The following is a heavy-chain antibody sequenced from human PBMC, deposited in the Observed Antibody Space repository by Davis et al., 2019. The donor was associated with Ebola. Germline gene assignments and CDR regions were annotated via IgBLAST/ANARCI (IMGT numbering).Heavy chain of an antibody. CDR2: IYPGDSDT. V-gene: IGHV5-51*01. CDR1: GYSFTSYW. J-gene: IGHJ6*02. D-gene: IGHD6-6*01. CDR3: ARHLTWYSSSYYYGMDV. Sequence: GESLKISCKGSGYSFTSYWIGWVRQMPGKGLEWMGIIYPGDSDTRYSPSFQGQVTISADKSISTAYLQWSSLKASDTAMYYCARHLTWYSSSYYYGMDVWGQGTTVTVSS.